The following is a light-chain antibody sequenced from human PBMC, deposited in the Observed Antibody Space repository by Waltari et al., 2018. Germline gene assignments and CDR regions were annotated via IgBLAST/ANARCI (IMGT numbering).Light chain of an antibody. J-gene: IGLJ3*02. CDR2: DVR. CDR3: SSYTTRGTWV. Sequence: QSALTQPASVSGSPGQSITLSCTGAFSDVCPYNFVSWYRPLPGEAPKLLIYDVRHRPSGVSDRLSGSKSGNTASLTISGLQPEDEADYFCSSYTTRGTWVFGGGTKLTVL. CDR1: FSDVCPYNF. V-gene: IGLV2-14*03.